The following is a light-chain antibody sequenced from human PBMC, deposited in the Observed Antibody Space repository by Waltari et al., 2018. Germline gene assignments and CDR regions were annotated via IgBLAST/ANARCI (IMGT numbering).Light chain of an antibody. J-gene: IGKJ1*01. CDR2: KVS. CDR3: MQATELRT. CDR1: ESLVHGDGNTY. Sequence: DFVLTQTPISLRVNLGQPASISCRSSESLVHGDGNTYLSWLQQRPGQSPRLLFYKVSNRLPGVPDRFSGSGAGTDFTLHISRVEAEDVGVYYCMQATELRTFGQGTRVEIK. V-gene: IGKV2-24*01.